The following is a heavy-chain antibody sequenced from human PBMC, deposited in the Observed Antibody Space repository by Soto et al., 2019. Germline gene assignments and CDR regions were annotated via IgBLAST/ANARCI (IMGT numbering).Heavy chain of an antibody. CDR3: ARDKVTYDDVGSGQKLYYYMDV. V-gene: IGHV3-33*01. CDR2: IWYDGSNK. CDR1: GFTFSSYG. Sequence: QVQLVESGGGVVQPGRSLRLSCAASGFTFSSYGMHWVRQAPGKGLEWVAVIWYDGSNKYYADSVKGRFTISRDNSKNTRDLQMNSLRAEDTAVYYGARDKVTYDDVGSGQKLYYYMDVWGKGTTVTVSS. D-gene: IGHD3-3*01. J-gene: IGHJ6*03.